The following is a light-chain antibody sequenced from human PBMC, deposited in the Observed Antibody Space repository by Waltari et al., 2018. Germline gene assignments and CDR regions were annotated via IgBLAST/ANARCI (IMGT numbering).Light chain of an antibody. J-gene: IGLJ2*01. CDR3: CSHTGGSTFVI. Sequence: QSALTQPASVSGSPGQSITISCTGSNSDIGTYNFVSWYQQPPDKAPKLMIYDVSKRRYGVSNRCSGSKSGNTASLTISGHQAEDEADYYCCSHTGGSTFVIFGGGTKLTVL. CDR2: DVS. V-gene: IGLV2-23*02. CDR1: NSDIGTYNF.